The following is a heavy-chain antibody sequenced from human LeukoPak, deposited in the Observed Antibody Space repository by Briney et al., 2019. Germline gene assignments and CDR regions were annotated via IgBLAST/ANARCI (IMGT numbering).Heavy chain of an antibody. Sequence: PGGSLRLSCAASGFTVSTNYVSWVRQAPGKGLEWVANIKQDGSEKYYVDSVKGRFTISRDNAKNSLYLQMNSLRAEDTAVYYCARVCRRTVTTGYYYYYMDVWGKGTTVTVSS. CDR1: GFTVSTNY. CDR3: ARVCRRTVTTGYYYYYMDV. J-gene: IGHJ6*03. V-gene: IGHV3-7*01. CDR2: IKQDGSEK. D-gene: IGHD4-17*01.